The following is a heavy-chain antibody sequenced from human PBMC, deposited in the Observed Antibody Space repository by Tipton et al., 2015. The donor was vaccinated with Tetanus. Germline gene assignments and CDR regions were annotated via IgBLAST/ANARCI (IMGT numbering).Heavy chain of an antibody. Sequence: LSLTCTVSGATVSRSNYHWGWIRQPPGKGLEWVAAISGSRLTPYCADSVKGRFTISRDNSKNTLSLQLNSLRADDTAIYYCAKEALGVLNLWGNGTTVIVSS. J-gene: IGHJ6*04. V-gene: IGHV3-23*01. CDR1: GATVSRSNYH. CDR3: AKEALGVLNL. CDR2: ISGSRLTP. D-gene: IGHD1-14*01.